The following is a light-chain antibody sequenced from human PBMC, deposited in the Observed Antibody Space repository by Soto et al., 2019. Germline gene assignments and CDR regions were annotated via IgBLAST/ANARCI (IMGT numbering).Light chain of an antibody. J-gene: IGLJ3*02. Sequence: QLVLTQPPSVSGAPGQRVTISCTWSSSNIRAGYDVHWYQQLPGTAPKLPIYANTNRPSGVPDRFSGSKSGTSASLAITGLRAEDEADYYCQSYDNRVVFGGGTKLTVL. CDR1: SSNIRAGYD. CDR2: ANT. V-gene: IGLV1-40*01. CDR3: QSYDNRVV.